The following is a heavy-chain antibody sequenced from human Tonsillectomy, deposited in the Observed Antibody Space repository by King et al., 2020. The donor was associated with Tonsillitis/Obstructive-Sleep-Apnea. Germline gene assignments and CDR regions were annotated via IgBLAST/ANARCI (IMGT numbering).Heavy chain of an antibody. CDR3: AREEYQLLSLDY. CDR2: ISSSSSYI. D-gene: IGHD2-2*01. V-gene: IGHV3-21*01. CDR1: GFTFSSYS. Sequence: QLVQSGGGLVKPGGSLRLSCAASGFTFSSYSMKWVRQAPGKGLEWVSSISSSSSYIYYADSVKGRFTISRANAKNSLYLQMNSLRAEDTAVYYCAREEYQLLSLDYWGQGTLVTVSS. J-gene: IGHJ4*02.